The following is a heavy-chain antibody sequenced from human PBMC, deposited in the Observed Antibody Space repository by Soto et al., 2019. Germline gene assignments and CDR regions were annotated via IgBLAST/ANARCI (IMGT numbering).Heavy chain of an antibody. D-gene: IGHD3-10*01. CDR2: MNTKSGNT. CDR3: ARPYHGSGSHWPNWFDP. V-gene: IGHV1-8*01. CDR1: GDTFNNYN. Sequence: QVQLVQSGAEVKKAGASVKVSCKASGDTFNNYNINWVRQAAGQGLEWMGWMNTKSGNTGNAQKFQGRVTMTRNTSISTVYMELSSLRSEDTAVYYCARPYHGSGSHWPNWFDPWCKGTLVTVSS. J-gene: IGHJ5*02.